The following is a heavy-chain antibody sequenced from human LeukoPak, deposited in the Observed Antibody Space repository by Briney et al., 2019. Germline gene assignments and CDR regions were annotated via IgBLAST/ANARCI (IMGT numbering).Heavy chain of an antibody. Sequence: SETLSLTCSVSGGSIIGYYWSWIRQPPGKGLEWIASIYYSGSTNYNPSLKSRVTVSLDTSKNQFSLKLSSVTAADTAVYFCARHLYFYGSGSRYFDFWGQGTLVTVSS. V-gene: IGHV4-59*08. D-gene: IGHD3-10*01. CDR2: IYYSGST. CDR1: GGSIIGYY. CDR3: ARHLYFYGSGSRYFDF. J-gene: IGHJ4*02.